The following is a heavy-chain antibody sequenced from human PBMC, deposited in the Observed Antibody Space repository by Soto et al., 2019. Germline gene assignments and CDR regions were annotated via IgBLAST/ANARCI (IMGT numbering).Heavy chain of an antibody. CDR2: IYYSGST. J-gene: IGHJ1*01. CDR3: AIYDSSGSRGFQH. Sequence: QVQLQESGPGLVKPSQTLSLTCTVSGGSISSGGYYWSWIRQHPGKGLEWIGYIYYSGSTYYNLSLKSRVTISVDTSKNQFSLKLSSVTAADTAVYYCAIYDSSGSRGFQHWGQGTLVTVSS. V-gene: IGHV4-31*03. D-gene: IGHD3-22*01. CDR1: GGSISSGGYY.